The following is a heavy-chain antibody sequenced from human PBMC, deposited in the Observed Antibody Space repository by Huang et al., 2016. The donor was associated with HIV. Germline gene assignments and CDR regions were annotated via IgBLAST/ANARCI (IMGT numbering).Heavy chain of an antibody. CDR2: ISEDGGKR. J-gene: IGHJ3*01. V-gene: IGHV3-30-3*01. D-gene: IGHD3-22*01. CDR3: ARDGGGYYDSSGYLNAFDV. CDR1: GFTLPDFA. Sequence: QVQLVESGGGVVQPGRSLRLSCEASGFTLPDFALHWVRQGPGGGLEWVGIISEDGGKRYYRDAVKGRFTISRDDSRNTLFLQMDSLRTEDTAEYYCARDGGGYYDSSGYLNAFDVWGQGTMVTVSS.